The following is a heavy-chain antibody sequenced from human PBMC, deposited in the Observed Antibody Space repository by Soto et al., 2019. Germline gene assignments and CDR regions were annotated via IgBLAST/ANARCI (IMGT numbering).Heavy chain of an antibody. CDR1: GFTFSSYA. V-gene: IGHV3-30-3*01. J-gene: IGHJ6*02. CDR3: AGGVRDGSWLLYYYYGMDV. D-gene: IGHD6-13*01. CDR2: ISYDGSNK. Sequence: HPGGSLRLSCAASGFTFSSYAMHWVRQAPGKGLEWVAVISYDGSNKYYADSVKGRFTISRDNSKNTLYLQMNSLRAEDTAVYYCAGGVRDGSWLLYYYYGMDVWGQGTTVTVSS.